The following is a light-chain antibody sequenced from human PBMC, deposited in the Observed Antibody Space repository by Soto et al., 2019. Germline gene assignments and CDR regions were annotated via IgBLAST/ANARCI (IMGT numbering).Light chain of an antibody. J-gene: IGLJ2*01. CDR1: SGHSSYA. CDR2: LNSDGSH. Sequence: QLVLTQSPSASASLGASVKLTCTLSSGHSSYAIAWHQQQPEKGPRYLMKLNSDGSHSKGDGIPDRFSGSSSGAERYLTISSLQSEDEADYYCQTWDTGIRVVFAGGTKVTVL. CDR3: QTWDTGIRVV. V-gene: IGLV4-69*01.